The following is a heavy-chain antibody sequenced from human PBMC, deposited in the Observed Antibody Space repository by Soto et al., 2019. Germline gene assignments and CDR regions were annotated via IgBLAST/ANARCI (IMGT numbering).Heavy chain of an antibody. J-gene: IGHJ6*04. Sequence: EVQLVESGGDLVQPGGSLRPSCAASGFSVNSKYMSWVRQAPGKGLEWVSLIQRGGSTYYAGSVKGRFTISRDFSENTPFRQMNSLTVEDTAVYYWTRDDVHCNGVRCYGVPMDVWGKGTTVTVSA. CDR1: GFSVNSKY. V-gene: IGHV3-66*01. CDR3: TRDDVHCNGVRCYGVPMDV. CDR2: IQRGGST. D-gene: IGHD2-15*01.